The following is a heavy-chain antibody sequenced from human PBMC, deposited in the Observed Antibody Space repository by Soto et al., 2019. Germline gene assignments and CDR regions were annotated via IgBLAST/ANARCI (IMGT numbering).Heavy chain of an antibody. CDR3: ARWSYLDY. CDR1: GFTFSNAW. J-gene: IGHJ4*02. V-gene: IGHV3-15*01. Sequence: GGSLRLSCAASGFTFSNAWMSWVRQAPGKGLEWVGRIKSKTDGGTTDYAAPVKGRFTITRDDSKNTLYLQMNSLRADDTAIYYCARWSYLDYWGQGTRVTVST. CDR2: IKSKTDGGTT. D-gene: IGHD3-3*01.